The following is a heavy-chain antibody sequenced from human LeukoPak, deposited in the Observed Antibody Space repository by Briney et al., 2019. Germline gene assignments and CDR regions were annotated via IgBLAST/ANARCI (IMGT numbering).Heavy chain of an antibody. J-gene: IGHJ3*02. D-gene: IGHD2-15*01. CDR3: ARDLGYCSGGSCYSEVAFDI. CDR2: INPNSGGT. V-gene: IGHV1-2*02. Sequence: ASVKVSCKASGYTFTGYYMHWVRQAPGQGLEWMGWINPNSGGTNYAQKFQGRVTMTRDTSISTAYMELSRLRSDDAAVYYCARDLGYCSGGSCYSEVAFDIWGQGTMVTVSS. CDR1: GYTFTGYY.